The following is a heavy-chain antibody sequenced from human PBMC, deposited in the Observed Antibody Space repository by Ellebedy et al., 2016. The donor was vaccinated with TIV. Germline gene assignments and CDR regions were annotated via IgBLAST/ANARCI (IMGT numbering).Heavy chain of an antibody. J-gene: IGHJ2*01. CDR3: ARPANDWYFDL. CDR2: IYPGDSHI. V-gene: IGHV5-51*01. Sequence: GESLKISCKGSEYSITNYWIGWVRQMPGKGLEWMGMIYPGDSHIKYSPSFQGQVTISADKSISTAYLQWSSLKASDTAMYYCARPANDWYFDLWGRGTLVTVSS. CDR1: EYSITNYW.